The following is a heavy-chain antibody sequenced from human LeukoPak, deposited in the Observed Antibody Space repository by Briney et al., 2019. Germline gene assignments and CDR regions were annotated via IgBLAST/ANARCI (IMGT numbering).Heavy chain of an antibody. CDR1: GFTFSSYT. J-gene: IGHJ3*02. Sequence: PGGSLRLSCAASGFTFSSYTMNWVRQAPGKGLEWVSGISGSGGRTYYADSVKGRFTISRDNSKNTLHVQINSLRAEDTAVYYCAKGSYYSSLGHRAFDIWGQGTMVTVS. CDR3: AKGSYYSSLGHRAFDI. V-gene: IGHV3-23*01. CDR2: ISGSGGRT. D-gene: IGHD1-26*01.